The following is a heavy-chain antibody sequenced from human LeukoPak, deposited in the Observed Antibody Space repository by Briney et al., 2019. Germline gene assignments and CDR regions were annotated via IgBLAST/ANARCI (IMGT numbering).Heavy chain of an antibody. J-gene: IGHJ6*02. CDR1: GYTFTGYY. CDR3: ARVRADNYYYGMDV. D-gene: IGHD6-19*01. CDR2: ISPKSGDA. V-gene: IGHV1-2*02. Sequence: ASVKVSCKASGYTFTGYYIHWVRQAPGQGLEWMGWISPKSGDANYAQKLQGRVTMTTDTSTSTAYMELRSLRSDDTAVYYCARVRADNYYYGMDVWGQGTTVTVSS.